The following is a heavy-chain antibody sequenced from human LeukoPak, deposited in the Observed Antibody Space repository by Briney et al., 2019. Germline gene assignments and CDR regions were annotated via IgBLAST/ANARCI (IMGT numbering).Heavy chain of an antibody. D-gene: IGHD1-26*01. CDR1: GGSINSYY. CDR2: IYYSGSP. Sequence: SETLSLTCTVSGGSINSYYWSWIRQPPGKGLEWIGYIYYSGSPNYSPSLKSRVTISVHTSKNKFSLKLSSVTAADTAVYYCARTEWEHDDAFDIWGQGTMVTVSS. J-gene: IGHJ3*02. V-gene: IGHV4-59*08. CDR3: ARTEWEHDDAFDI.